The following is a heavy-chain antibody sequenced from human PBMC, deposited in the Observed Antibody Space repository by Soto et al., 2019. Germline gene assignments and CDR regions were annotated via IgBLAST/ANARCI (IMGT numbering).Heavy chain of an antibody. V-gene: IGHV3-23*01. CDR3: AREEDSSRGKLNS. J-gene: IGHJ4*02. Sequence: PGGSLRLSCAASGFTFSSYAMGWVRQAPGKGLEWVSAISGSGGSTYYADSVKGRFTISRDNSKNTLYLQMNSLRAEDTAVYYCAREEDSSRGKLNSWGQGTPVTVSS. CDR1: GFTFSSYA. CDR2: ISGSGGST. D-gene: IGHD6-6*01.